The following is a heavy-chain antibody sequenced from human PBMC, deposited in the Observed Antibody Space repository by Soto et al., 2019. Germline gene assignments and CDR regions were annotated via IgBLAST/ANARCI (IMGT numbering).Heavy chain of an antibody. Sequence: GGSLRLSCAASGFTFSSYAMSLVRQAPGKGLEWVSAISGSGGSTYYADSVKGRFTISRDNSKNTLYLQMNSLRAEDTAVYYCAKMWIQLWTFADYWGQGTLVTVSS. V-gene: IGHV3-23*01. J-gene: IGHJ4*02. D-gene: IGHD5-18*01. CDR2: ISGSGGST. CDR3: AKMWIQLWTFADY. CDR1: GFTFSSYA.